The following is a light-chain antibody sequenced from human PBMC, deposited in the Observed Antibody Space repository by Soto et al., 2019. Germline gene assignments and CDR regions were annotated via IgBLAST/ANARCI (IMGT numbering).Light chain of an antibody. Sequence: DIQMTQSPSSLSAYVGDRVTITCRASESISTQLDWYQQKPGKAPNLLIYDASTLQSGVPSRFSGSGSGTDFSLTISSLQPEDFASYYCQQSYSFPTFGGGTKVEN. V-gene: IGKV1-39*01. CDR3: QQSYSFPT. J-gene: IGKJ4*01. CDR1: ESISTQ. CDR2: DAS.